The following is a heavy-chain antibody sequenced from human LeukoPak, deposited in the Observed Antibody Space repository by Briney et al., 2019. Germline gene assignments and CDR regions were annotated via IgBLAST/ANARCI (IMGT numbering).Heavy chain of an antibody. CDR1: GGSISSYF. Sequence: SETLSLTCTVSGGSISSYFWTWIRQPPGKGLEWIGFIYHSGTSSYNPSLRSRVTISVDTSKNQFSLKLTSVTAADTAVYYCASDKGASGWGLGYWGQGTLVTVSS. V-gene: IGHV4-59*08. CDR2: IYHSGTS. CDR3: ASDKGASGWGLGY. J-gene: IGHJ4*02. D-gene: IGHD6-19*01.